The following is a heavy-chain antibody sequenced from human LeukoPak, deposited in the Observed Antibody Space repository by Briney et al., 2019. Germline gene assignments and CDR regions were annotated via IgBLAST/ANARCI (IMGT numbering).Heavy chain of an antibody. J-gene: IGHJ4*02. D-gene: IGHD7-27*01. CDR3: ARDQNLISWGLDYFDY. CDR2: IWQEGSEK. V-gene: IGHV3-7*01. CDR1: GFTFSSHW. Sequence: PGGSLTLSCVASGFTFSSHWMSWVRQAPGKGLEWVANIWQEGSEKYYVDSVKGRFTISRDNAKNSLFLQMNSLRVEDTALYYCARDQNLISWGLDYFDYWGQGTLVIVSS.